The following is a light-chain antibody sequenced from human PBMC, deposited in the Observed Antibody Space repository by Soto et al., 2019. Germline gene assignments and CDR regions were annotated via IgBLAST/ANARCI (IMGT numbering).Light chain of an antibody. CDR3: QQSYSTPLT. J-gene: IGKJ4*01. Sequence: DIQMTQSPSSLSASVGDRVTITCRASQSISSNLNWYHQKPGKAPNLLIYAASSLQSGVPSRFSGSGSGTEFTLTINSLQPEDFATYYCQQSYSTPLTFGGGTRWISN. CDR2: AAS. CDR1: QSISSN. V-gene: IGKV1-39*01.